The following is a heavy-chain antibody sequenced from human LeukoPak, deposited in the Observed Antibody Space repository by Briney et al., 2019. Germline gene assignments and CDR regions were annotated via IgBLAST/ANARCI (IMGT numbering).Heavy chain of an antibody. CDR3: AARYCSGGSCYSGY. J-gene: IGHJ6*02. Sequence: PGRSLRLSCAASGFTFSSYAMSWVRQAPGKGLEWVSAISGSGGSTYYADSVKGRFTISRDNSKNTLYLQMNSLRAEDTAVYYCAARYCSGGSCYSGYWGQGTTVTVSS. CDR2: ISGSGGST. CDR1: GFTFSSYA. D-gene: IGHD2-15*01. V-gene: IGHV3-23*01.